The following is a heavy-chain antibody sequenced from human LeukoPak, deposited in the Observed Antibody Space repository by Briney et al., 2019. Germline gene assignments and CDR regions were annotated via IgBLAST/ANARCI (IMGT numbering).Heavy chain of an antibody. Sequence: PSETLSRTCTVSGGSISSDAYCWSWIRQHPGKGLEWIGYISYSGSTYYNPSLKSRVTISVDTSKNQFSLKLSSVTAADTAVYYCAAIVVVPAAIDYWGQGTLVTVSS. CDR1: GGSISSDAYC. J-gene: IGHJ4*02. CDR3: AAIVVVPAAIDY. D-gene: IGHD2-2*01. CDR2: ISYSGST. V-gene: IGHV4-31*03.